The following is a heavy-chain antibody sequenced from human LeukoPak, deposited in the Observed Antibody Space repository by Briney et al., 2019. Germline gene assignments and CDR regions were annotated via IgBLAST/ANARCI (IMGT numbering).Heavy chain of an antibody. Sequence: GGSLRLSCAASGFTFSSYWMSWVRQAPGKGLEWVANIKQDGSEKYYVDSVKGRFTISRDNAKNSLYLQMNSLRAEDTAVYYCAKTIFGVVIGAFDIWGQGTMVTVSS. CDR2: IKQDGSEK. D-gene: IGHD3-3*01. J-gene: IGHJ3*02. V-gene: IGHV3-7*01. CDR3: AKTIFGVVIGAFDI. CDR1: GFTFSSYW.